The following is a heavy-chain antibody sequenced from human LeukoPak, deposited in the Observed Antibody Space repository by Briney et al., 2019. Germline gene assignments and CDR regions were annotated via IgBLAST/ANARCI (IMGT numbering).Heavy chain of an antibody. CDR3: ASCEIAAAGNWFDP. V-gene: IGHV4-31*03. Sequence: PSQTLSLTCTVSGGSISSGGYYWSWIRQHPGKGLEWIGYIYYSGSTCYNPSLKSRVTISVDTSKNQFSLKLSSVTAADTAVYYCASCEIAAAGNWFDPWGQGTLVTVSS. CDR2: IYYSGST. CDR1: GGSISSGGYY. J-gene: IGHJ5*02. D-gene: IGHD6-13*01.